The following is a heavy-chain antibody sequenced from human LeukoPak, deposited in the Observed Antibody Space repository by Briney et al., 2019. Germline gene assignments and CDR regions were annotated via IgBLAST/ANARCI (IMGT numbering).Heavy chain of an antibody. CDR3: ARVYDILTGNDY. CDR2: ISAYNGNT. J-gene: IGHJ4*02. D-gene: IGHD3-9*01. Sequence: ASVKVSCKASGYTFTSYGISWVRQAPGQGLEWLVLISAYNGNTNYAQKLQGRVTMTTDTSTSTAYMELRSLRSDDTAVYYCARVYDILTGNDYWGQGTLVTVSS. V-gene: IGHV1-18*01. CDR1: GYTFTSYG.